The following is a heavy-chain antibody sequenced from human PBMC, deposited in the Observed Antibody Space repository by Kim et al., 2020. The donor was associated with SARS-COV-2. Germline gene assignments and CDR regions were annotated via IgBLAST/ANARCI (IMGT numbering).Heavy chain of an antibody. CDR1: GGSFSGYY. Sequence: SETLSLTCAVYGGSFSGYYWSWIRQPPGKGLEWIGEINHSGSTNYNPSLKSRVTITVATSKNQFSLKLSSVPAADTAVYYCARAXXSIQRWLGGYYYYYYGXXVWGQXXTVTVSS. D-gene: IGHD5-18*01. CDR2: INHSGST. J-gene: IGHJ6*02. V-gene: IGHV4-34*01. CDR3: ARAXXSIQRWLGGYYYYYYGXXV.